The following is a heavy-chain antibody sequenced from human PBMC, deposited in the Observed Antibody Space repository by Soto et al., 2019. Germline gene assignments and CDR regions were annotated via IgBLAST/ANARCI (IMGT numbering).Heavy chain of an antibody. D-gene: IGHD3-3*01. J-gene: IGHJ4*02. CDR2: RKYDGSEK. V-gene: IGHV3-7*03. Sequence: PGGSLRLSCAASGFAFNNYWMSCVRQAPGKGPEGVASRKYDGSEKYYVDSVKGRFTVSRDNAKNSLSMHLNSLRADDTAVYYCVRDVGPITIFGEALSGYFDSWGQGTLVTVSS. CDR3: VRDVGPITIFGEALSGYFDS. CDR1: GFAFNNYW.